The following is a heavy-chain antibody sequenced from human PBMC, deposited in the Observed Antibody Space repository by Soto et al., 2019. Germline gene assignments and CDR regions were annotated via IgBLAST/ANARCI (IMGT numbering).Heavy chain of an antibody. V-gene: IGHV3-66*01. CDR3: ARDPTGGYSYGFGY. CDR1: GFPVSSDS. Sequence: GGSLRLSCSASGFPVSSDSMSWVRKAPGKGLEWVSVLYNGGSTYYADSVKGRFIISRDDSKNTLYLQMNSLRVEDTAVYYCARDPTGGYSYGFGYWGQGTLVTVSS. D-gene: IGHD5-18*01. CDR2: LYNGGST. J-gene: IGHJ4*02.